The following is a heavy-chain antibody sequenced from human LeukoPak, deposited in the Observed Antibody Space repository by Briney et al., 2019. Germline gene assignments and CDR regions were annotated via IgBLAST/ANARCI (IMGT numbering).Heavy chain of an antibody. J-gene: IGHJ4*02. Sequence: GGSLSLSCAASGFTFSTYVFHWVRQAPGKGLEWVPVISYDGSEKYYADSVKGRFTISRDNSKNTLYLQMTSLRAEDTAVYYCAKEYCSTANCLGDWGLGTLVTVSS. CDR2: ISYDGSEK. V-gene: IGHV3-30*18. CDR1: GFTFSTYV. CDR3: AKEYCSTANCLGD. D-gene: IGHD2-2*01.